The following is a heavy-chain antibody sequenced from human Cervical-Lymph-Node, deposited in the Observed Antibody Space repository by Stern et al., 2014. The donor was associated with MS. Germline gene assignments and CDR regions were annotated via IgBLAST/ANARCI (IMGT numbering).Heavy chain of an antibody. CDR2: VIPFVGTS. CDR3: ARGSGDNWFGP. V-gene: IGHV1-69*06. J-gene: IGHJ5*02. D-gene: IGHD3-10*01. CDR1: GG. Sequence: VQLVESGAEVKKPGSSVTVSCKSSGGISWVRQAPGHGLEWMGGVIPFVGTSNYAQKFQGRVTITADTSTNTTYLHLSRLTSADTAVYYCARGSGDNWFGPWGQGTLVTVSS.